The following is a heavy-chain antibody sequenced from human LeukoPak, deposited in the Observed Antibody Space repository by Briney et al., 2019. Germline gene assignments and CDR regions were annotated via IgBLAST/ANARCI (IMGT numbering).Heavy chain of an antibody. CDR1: GFTFSDYA. CDR3: AKSQRGYDSGTSY. CDR2: ISGSAGST. V-gene: IGHV3-23*01. J-gene: IGHJ4*02. Sequence: GGSLRLSCAASGFTFSDYAMSWVRQAPGKGLEWVSTISGSAGSTYYADSVKGRFTISRDNSKNTLYLQMNSLRAEDTAVYYRAKSQRGYDSGTSYWGQGTLVTVSS. D-gene: IGHD3-10*01.